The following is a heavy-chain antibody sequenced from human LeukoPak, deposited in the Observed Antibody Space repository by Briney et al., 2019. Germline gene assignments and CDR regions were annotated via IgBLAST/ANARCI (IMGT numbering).Heavy chain of an antibody. Sequence: ASVKVSFKASGGTFSSYAISWVRQAPGQGLEWMGGIIPIFGTANYAQKFQGRVTITTDESTSTAYMELSSLRSEDTAVYYCARYCSSTSCYTRRYFQHWGQGTLVTVSS. CDR3: ARYCSSTSCYTRRYFQH. J-gene: IGHJ1*01. V-gene: IGHV1-69*05. CDR2: IIPIFGTA. CDR1: GGTFSSYA. D-gene: IGHD2-2*02.